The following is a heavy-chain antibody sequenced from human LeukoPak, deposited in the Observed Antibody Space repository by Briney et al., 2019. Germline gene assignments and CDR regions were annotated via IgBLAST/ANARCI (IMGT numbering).Heavy chain of an antibody. V-gene: IGHV4-59*04. Sequence: SETLSLTCLVSGGSISGSHWSWIRQPPGKGLEWIGSIYYSGSTYYNPSLKSRVTISVDTSKNQFSLKLSSVTAADTAVYYCAGLWSDWYFDLWGRGTLVTVSS. CDR2: IYYSGST. CDR3: AGLWSDWYFDL. J-gene: IGHJ2*01. CDR1: GGSISGSH. D-gene: IGHD3-10*01.